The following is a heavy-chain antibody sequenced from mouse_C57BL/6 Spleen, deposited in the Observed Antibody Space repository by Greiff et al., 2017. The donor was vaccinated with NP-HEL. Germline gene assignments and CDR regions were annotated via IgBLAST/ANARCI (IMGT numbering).Heavy chain of an antibody. V-gene: IGHV5-17*01. J-gene: IGHJ2*01. CDR1: GFTFSDYG. CDR3: AKENYGDYFDY. Sequence: EVQLKESGGGLVKPGGSLKLSCAASGFTFSDYGMHWVRQAPEKGLEWVAYISSGSSTIYYADTVKGRFTISRDNAKNTLFLQMTSLRSEDTAMYYCAKENYGDYFDYWGQGTTLTVSS. D-gene: IGHD1-1*01. CDR2: ISSGSSTI.